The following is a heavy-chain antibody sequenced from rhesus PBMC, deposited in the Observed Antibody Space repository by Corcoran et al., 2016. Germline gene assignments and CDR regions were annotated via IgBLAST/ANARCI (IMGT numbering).Heavy chain of an antibody. CDR1: GGAISSNY. CDR3: ARMGYSGGWH. V-gene: IGHV4-160*01. D-gene: IGHD6-37*01. Sequence: QVQLQESGPGLVKPSETLSLTCAVSGGAISSNYWSWIRQPQGRGLEWSGRIYGSGGRTDYNPSLKSRVTISTDTSKNQFSLKLSSVTAADTAVYYCARMGYSGGWHWGQGVLVTVSS. CDR2: IYGSGGRT. J-gene: IGHJ4*01.